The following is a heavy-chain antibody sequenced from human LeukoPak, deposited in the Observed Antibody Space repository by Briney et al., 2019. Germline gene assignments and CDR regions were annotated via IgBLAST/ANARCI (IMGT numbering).Heavy chain of an antibody. J-gene: IGHJ4*02. CDR3: ARSPFEGYCSSTSCPYFDY. D-gene: IGHD2-2*01. Sequence: GESLKIFCNDSGYSFTSYWIGWVRQMPGKGPEWLGIIYPGDSYTRYSRSFQGPVTISADKSISTAYLQWSSLKASDTTMYYCARSPFEGYCSSTSCPYFDYWGQGTLVTVSS. CDR2: IYPGDSYT. CDR1: GYSFTSYW. V-gene: IGHV5-51*01.